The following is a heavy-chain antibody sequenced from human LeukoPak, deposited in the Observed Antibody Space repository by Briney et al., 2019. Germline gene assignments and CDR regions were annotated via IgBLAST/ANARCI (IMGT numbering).Heavy chain of an antibody. CDR3: ARSWAAFDY. D-gene: IGHD6-13*01. J-gene: IGHJ4*02. V-gene: IGHV4-38-2*02. CDR1: DYSISSGYY. Sequence: PSETLSLTCTVSDYSISSGYYWGWIRQPPGKGLEWIGIIYHTGSTYYNPSLKSRLTISVDTSKNRFSLKLSSVTAADTAVYYCARSWAAFDYWGQGTLVTVSS. CDR2: IYHTGST.